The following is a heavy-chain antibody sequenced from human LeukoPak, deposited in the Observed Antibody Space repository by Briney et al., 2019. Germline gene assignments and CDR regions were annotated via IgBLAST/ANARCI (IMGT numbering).Heavy chain of an antibody. V-gene: IGHV5-10-1*01. CDR1: GYRFNSYW. Sequence: GESLRISCKGSGYRFNSYWINWVRQMPGRGLEWMGTIDPSDSYTKYSPSFQGHVTISADKSISTAYLQWSSLKASDTAMYYCARHVDTAMDIDYWGQGTLVTVSS. J-gene: IGHJ4*02. CDR2: IDPSDSYT. D-gene: IGHD5-18*01. CDR3: ARHVDTAMDIDY.